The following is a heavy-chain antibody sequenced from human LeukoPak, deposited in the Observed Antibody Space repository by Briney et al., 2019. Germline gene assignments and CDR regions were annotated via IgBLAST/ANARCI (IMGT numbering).Heavy chain of an antibody. CDR3: ATEGSFDY. CDR1: GFTFNSYS. CDR2: ISDDETYK. Sequence: GGSLRLSCAASGFTFNSYSMHWVRQAPGKGLEWVTAISDDETYKFYADSVKGRFTISRDNSKNTLYLQMNSLRAEDAAVYYCATEGSFDYWGQGTLVTVSS. V-gene: IGHV3-30-3*01. J-gene: IGHJ4*02.